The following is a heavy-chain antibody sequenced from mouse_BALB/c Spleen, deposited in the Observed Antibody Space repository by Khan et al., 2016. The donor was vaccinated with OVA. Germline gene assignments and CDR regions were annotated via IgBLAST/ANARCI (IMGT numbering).Heavy chain of an antibody. J-gene: IGHJ2*01. CDR3: ARVYGGDFDY. CDR1: GYSITSDYA. Sequence: EVQLQESGPGLVKPSQSLSLTCTVTGYSITSDYAWNWIRQFPGNKLEWMGFIRYSGNTNYNPSLKSRISITRDTSKNQFFLQLNSVTTEDTATYYGARVYGGDFDYWGQGTTLTVSS. D-gene: IGHD1-1*01. V-gene: IGHV3-2*02. CDR2: IRYSGNT.